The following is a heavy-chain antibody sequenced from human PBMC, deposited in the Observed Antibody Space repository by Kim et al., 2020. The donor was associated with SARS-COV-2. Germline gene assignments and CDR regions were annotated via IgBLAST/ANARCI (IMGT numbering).Heavy chain of an antibody. CDR1: GFTFSSYG. J-gene: IGHJ4*02. V-gene: IGHV3-33*08. CDR2: IWYDGSNK. Sequence: GGSLRLSCAASGFTFSSYGMHWVRQAPGKGLEWVAVIWYDGSNKYYADSVKGRFTISRDNSKNTLYLQMNSLRAEDTAVYYCARSPSVDIAMVFDYWGQGTLVTVSS. CDR3: ARSPSVDIAMVFDY. D-gene: IGHD5-18*01.